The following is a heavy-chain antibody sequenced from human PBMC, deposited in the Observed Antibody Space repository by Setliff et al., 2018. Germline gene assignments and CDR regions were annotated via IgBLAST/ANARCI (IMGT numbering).Heavy chain of an antibody. J-gene: IGHJ6*03. D-gene: IGHD6-19*01. CDR3: VRTDYSDGRYSMDV. V-gene: IGHV4-38-2*02. CDR1: GDSMSGASM. CDR2: IHYSGTT. Sequence: SETLSLTCTVSGDSMSGASMWTWIRQPPGKGLEWIGRIHYSGTTNYNPSLKSRVTISVDTSKNQFSLKLSSVTAADTAVYYCVRTDYSDGRYSMDVWGKGTTVTVSS.